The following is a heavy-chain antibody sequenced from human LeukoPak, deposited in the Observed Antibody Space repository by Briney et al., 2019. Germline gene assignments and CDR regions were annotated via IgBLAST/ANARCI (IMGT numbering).Heavy chain of an antibody. J-gene: IGHJ5*02. CDR3: ARDQRSESYYPWGWFDP. Sequence: PVGSLRLSCAASGFPVSTNYLSWVRQAPGKGLEWVSVIYSDGSTYYTDSVKGRFTISRDNSKNTLYLQMNSLRPEDTAVYYCARDQRSESYYPWGWFDPWGQGTLVTVSS. CDR2: IYSDGST. D-gene: IGHD1-26*01. V-gene: IGHV3-66*02. CDR1: GFPVSTNY.